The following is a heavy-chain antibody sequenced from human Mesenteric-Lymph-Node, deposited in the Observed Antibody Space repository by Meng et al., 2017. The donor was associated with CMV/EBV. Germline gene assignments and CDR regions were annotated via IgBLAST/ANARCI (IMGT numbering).Heavy chain of an antibody. J-gene: IGHJ4*02. V-gene: IGHV4-4*02. CDR2: IYHSGST. CDR3: AGIGGTTPLGY. CDR1: GGSISSKYW. D-gene: IGHD2-15*01. Sequence: LTCAGCGGSISSKYWWSWVRQPPGKGLEWIGEIYHSGSTNYNPSLKSRVTISVDKSKNQFSLKLTSVTAADTAVYYCAGIGGTTPLGYWGQGTLVTVSS.